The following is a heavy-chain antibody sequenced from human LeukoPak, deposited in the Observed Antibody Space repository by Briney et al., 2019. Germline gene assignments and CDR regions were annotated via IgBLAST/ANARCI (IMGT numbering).Heavy chain of an antibody. D-gene: IGHD5-18*01. CDR2: IYHSGST. CDR1: GYSISSGYY. Sequence: KPSETLSLTCAVSGYSISSGYYWGWIRQPPGTGLEWIGSIYHSGSTYYNPSLKSRVTISVDTSKNQFSLKLSSVTAADTAVYYCATRGYSYGQYYFDYWGQGTLVTVSS. J-gene: IGHJ4*02. CDR3: ATRGYSYGQYYFDY. V-gene: IGHV4-38-2*01.